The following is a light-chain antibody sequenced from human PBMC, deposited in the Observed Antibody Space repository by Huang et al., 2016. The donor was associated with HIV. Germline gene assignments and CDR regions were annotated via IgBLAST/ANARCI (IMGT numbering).Light chain of an antibody. CDR2: GTS. Sequence: DIEMTQSPSFLSASVGDKITILCRTNQTVGTSLNWYQHRLGLSPKLLIYGTSTLQSGVPPRVGGSGSGTQFSLTIASLQPEDFATYYCQQTFRNLHFTFGPGT. V-gene: IGKV1-39*01. CDR3: QQTFRNLHFT. CDR1: QTVGTS. J-gene: IGKJ3*01.